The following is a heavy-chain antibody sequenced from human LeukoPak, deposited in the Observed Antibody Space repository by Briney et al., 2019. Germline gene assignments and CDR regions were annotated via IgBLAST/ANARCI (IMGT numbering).Heavy chain of an antibody. Sequence: PSGTLSLTCAVSGGSISSSNWWSWVRQPPGKGLEWIGEIYHSGSTNYNPSLKSRVTISVDTSKNQFSLKLSSVTAADTAVYYCARGYGFSSGWYRKYFDYWGQGTLVTVSS. CDR2: IYHSGST. V-gene: IGHV4-4*02. D-gene: IGHD6-19*01. J-gene: IGHJ4*02. CDR3: ARGYGFSSGWYRKYFDY. CDR1: GGSISSSNW.